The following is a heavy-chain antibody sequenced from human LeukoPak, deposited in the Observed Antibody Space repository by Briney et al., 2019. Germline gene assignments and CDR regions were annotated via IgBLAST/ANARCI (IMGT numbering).Heavy chain of an antibody. J-gene: IGHJ3*02. D-gene: IGHD6-13*01. CDR1: GFTSSSYA. CDR2: ISGSGGNT. V-gene: IGHV3-23*01. Sequence: GGSLRLSCAASGFTSSSYAMSWVRQPPGKGLNWVSSISGSGGNTFYADSVKGRFTISRDNSKNTLYLQMNSLRAEDTAVYYCARDWPSEWQHLPDYDAVDIWGQGTMVTVSS. CDR3: ARDWPSEWQHLPDYDAVDI.